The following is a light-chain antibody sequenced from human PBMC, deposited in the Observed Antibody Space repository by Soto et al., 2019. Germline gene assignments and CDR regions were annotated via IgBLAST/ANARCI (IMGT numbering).Light chain of an antibody. J-gene: IGKJ1*01. CDR2: DAS. CDR3: QQYNSYSRT. CDR1: QGISSW. Sequence: DIQMTQSPSTLSGSVVDRVTITCRASQGISSWLAWYQQKPGKAPKLLIYDASSLESGVPSRFSGSGSGTEFTLTISSLQPDDFATYYCQQYNSYSRTFGQGTKVDIK. V-gene: IGKV1-5*01.